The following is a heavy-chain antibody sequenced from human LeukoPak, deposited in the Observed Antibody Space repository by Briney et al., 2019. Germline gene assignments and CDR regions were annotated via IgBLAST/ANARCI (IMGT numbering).Heavy chain of an antibody. CDR1: GYTFTGYY. CDR3: ARLPRGAMASSAAENWFDP. Sequence: GASVKVSCKASGYTFTGYYMHWVRQAPGQGLEWMGWINPNSGGTNYAQKFQGRVTMTRDTSISTAYMGLSRLRSDDTAVYYCARLPRGAMASSAAENWFDPWSQGTLVTVSS. J-gene: IGHJ5*02. D-gene: IGHD3-16*01. V-gene: IGHV1-2*02. CDR2: INPNSGGT.